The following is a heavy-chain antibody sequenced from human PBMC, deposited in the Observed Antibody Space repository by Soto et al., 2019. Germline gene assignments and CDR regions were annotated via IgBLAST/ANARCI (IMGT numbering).Heavy chain of an antibody. Sequence: TGGSPRLSWAASGFIFKMPWMHWVRQSPGKGLVWISRIYNDGTYSDYADSVRGRFTISRDNVNDTLYLQMNNLRAEDSGLYYCTRGPRPISTGTGAYWGQGTQVTVSS. J-gene: IGHJ4*02. CDR3: TRGPRPISTGTGAY. CDR2: IYNDGTYS. D-gene: IGHD3-10*01. V-gene: IGHV3-74*01. CDR1: GFIFKMPW.